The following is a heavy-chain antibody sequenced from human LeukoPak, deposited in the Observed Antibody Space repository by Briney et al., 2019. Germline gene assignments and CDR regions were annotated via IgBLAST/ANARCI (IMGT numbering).Heavy chain of an antibody. J-gene: IGHJ4*02. Sequence: GGSLRLSCAASGFTVSSNYMSWVRQAPGKGLEWVSVIYSVKGRFTISRDNSKNTLYLQMNSLRAEDTAVYYCAKDLGGYYDSSGVLNYWGQGTLVTVSS. CDR3: AKDLGGYYDSSGVLNY. CDR2: I. V-gene: IGHV3-66*03. CDR1: GFTVSSNY. D-gene: IGHD3-22*01.